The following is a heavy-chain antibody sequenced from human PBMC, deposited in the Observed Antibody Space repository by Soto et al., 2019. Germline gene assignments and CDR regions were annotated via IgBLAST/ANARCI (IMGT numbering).Heavy chain of an antibody. CDR3: ARDDVLCDGSRCYGVPLDV. V-gene: IGHV3-66*01. CDR2: IQSGGPT. J-gene: IGHJ6*04. D-gene: IGHD2-15*01. Sequence: QEKGLEWVSLIQSGGPTYYADSVKGRFTISRDTSENTLHLQMDSLRAEDTAVYYCARDDVLCDGSRCYGVPLDVWVKGTTVTVSS.